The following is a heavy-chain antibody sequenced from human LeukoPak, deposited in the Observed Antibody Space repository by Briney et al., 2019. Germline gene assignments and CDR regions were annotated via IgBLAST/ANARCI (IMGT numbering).Heavy chain of an antibody. CDR2: ISDSGST. Sequence: SGTLSLTCAVSGGSLSTHHWSWIRQSPGRGLEWIGYISDSGSTNYNPSLKSRVTISVDTSKNQFSLMLSSVTAADTAVYYCARGYDSSAYYPFNYWGQGTLVTVSS. CDR1: GGSLSTHH. V-gene: IGHV4-59*11. CDR3: ARGYDSSAYYPFNY. J-gene: IGHJ4*02. D-gene: IGHD3-22*01.